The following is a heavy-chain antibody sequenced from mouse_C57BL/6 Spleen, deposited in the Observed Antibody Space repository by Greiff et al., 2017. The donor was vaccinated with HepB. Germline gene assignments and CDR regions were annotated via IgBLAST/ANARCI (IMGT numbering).Heavy chain of an antibody. Sequence: QVQLQQPGAELVKPGASVKLSCKASGYTFTSYWMHWVKQRPGQGLEWIGMIHPNSGSTNYNEKFKSKATLTVDKSSSTAYMQLSSLTSEDSAVYYGARQLLRGYYAMDYWGQGTSVTVSS. D-gene: IGHD1-1*01. CDR1: GYTFTSYW. CDR3: ARQLLRGYYAMDY. CDR2: IHPNSGST. V-gene: IGHV1-64*01. J-gene: IGHJ4*01.